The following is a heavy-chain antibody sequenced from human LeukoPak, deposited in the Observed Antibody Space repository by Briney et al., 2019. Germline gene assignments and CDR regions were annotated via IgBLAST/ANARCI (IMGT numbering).Heavy chain of an antibody. D-gene: IGHD3-10*01. CDR3: ASYGSGSYYMGFDY. J-gene: IGHJ4*02. CDR1: GGSISSYY. V-gene: IGHV4-59*01. Sequence: ASETLFLTCTVSGGSISSYYWGWIRQPPGKGLEWIGYIYYSGSTNYNPSLKSRVTISVDTSKNQFSLKLSSVTAADTAVYYCASYGSGSYYMGFDYWGQGTLVTVSS. CDR2: IYYSGST.